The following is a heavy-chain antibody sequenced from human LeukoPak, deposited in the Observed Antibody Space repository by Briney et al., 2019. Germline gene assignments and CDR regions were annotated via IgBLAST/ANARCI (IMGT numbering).Heavy chain of an antibody. CDR3: ASISRYCSGGSCYSHYFDY. CDR2: SIPIFGTA. V-gene: IGHV1-69*06. D-gene: IGHD2-15*01. J-gene: IGHJ4*02. CDR1: GGTFSSYA. Sequence: SVKVSCKASGGTFSSYAISWVRQAPGQGVEWMGGSIPIFGTANHAQKVQGRVTIIADKSTSPAYMELRSLTSEDTAVYYCASISRYCSGGSCYSHYFDYWGQGTLVTVSS.